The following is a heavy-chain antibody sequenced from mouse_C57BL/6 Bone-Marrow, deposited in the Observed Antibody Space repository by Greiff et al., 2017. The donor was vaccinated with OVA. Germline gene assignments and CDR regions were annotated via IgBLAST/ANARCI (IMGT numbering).Heavy chain of an antibody. J-gene: IGHJ2*01. CDR3: ARSYGYDVDVDY. CDR1: GYTFTSYW. CDR2: IYPGSGST. V-gene: IGHV1-55*01. Sequence: QVQLQQPGAELVKPGASVKMSCKASGYTFTSYWITWVKQRPGQGLEWIGDIYPGSGSTNYNEKFKSKATLTVDTSSSTAYMQLSSLTSEDSAVYYCARSYGYDVDVDYWGQGTTLTVSS. D-gene: IGHD2-2*01.